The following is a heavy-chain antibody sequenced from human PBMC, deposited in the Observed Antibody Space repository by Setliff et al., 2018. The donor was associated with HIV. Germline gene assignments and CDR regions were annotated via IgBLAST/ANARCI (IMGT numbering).Heavy chain of an antibody. J-gene: IGHJ2*01. D-gene: IGHD3-3*01. CDR2: INYSGST. Sequence: SETLSLTCTVSGGSISSSSYYWGWIRQPPGKGLEWIGSINYSGSTYYNPSLKSRVTISVDTSKNQFSLKLSSVTAADTAVYYCARGVGEYYNFWSGYPAWYFDLWGRGTLVTVSS. CDR1: GGSISSSSYY. V-gene: IGHV4-39*07. CDR3: ARGVGEYYNFWSGYPAWYFDL.